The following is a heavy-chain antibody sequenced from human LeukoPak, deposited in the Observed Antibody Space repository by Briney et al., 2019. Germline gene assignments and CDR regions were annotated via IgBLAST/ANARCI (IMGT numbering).Heavy chain of an antibody. CDR2: IYYSGST. CDR3: ARITATTGGVDY. V-gene: IGHV4-39*01. Sequence: PSETLSLTCTVSGGSISSSSYYWGWIRQPPGKGLEWIGSIYYSGSTYYNPSLKSRVTISVDTSKNQFSLKLSSVTAADTAVYYCARITATTGGVDYWGQGTLVTVSS. CDR1: GGSISSSSYY. J-gene: IGHJ4*02. D-gene: IGHD4-17*01.